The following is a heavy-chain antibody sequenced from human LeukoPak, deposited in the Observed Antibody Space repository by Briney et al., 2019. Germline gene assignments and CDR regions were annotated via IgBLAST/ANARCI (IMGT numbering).Heavy chain of an antibody. V-gene: IGHV4-30-4*01. CDR2: IYYSGST. D-gene: IGHD6-19*01. CDR1: GGSISSGDYY. Sequence: SETLSLTCTVSGGSISSGDYYWSWIRQPPGKGLEWIGYIYYSGSTYYNPSLKSRVTISVDTSKNQFSLKLSSVTAADTAVYYCVGSGWYSVAVFDPWGQGTLVTVSS. CDR3: VGSGWYSVAVFDP. J-gene: IGHJ5*02.